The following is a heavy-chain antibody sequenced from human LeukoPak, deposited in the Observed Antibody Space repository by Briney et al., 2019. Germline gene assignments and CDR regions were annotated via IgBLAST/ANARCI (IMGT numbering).Heavy chain of an antibody. D-gene: IGHD1-26*01. CDR3: ARGTTPYSAAYS. J-gene: IGHJ5*02. CDR1: GFTFSTSE. CDR2: INSGGNTI. V-gene: IGHV3-48*03. Sequence: GGSLRLSCAASGFTFSTSEMNWVRQAPGKGLEWVSYINSGGNTIHYADSVKGRFTVSRDNAKNSLYLQMNSLRAEDTAIYFCARGTTPYSAAYSWGQGTLVTVSS.